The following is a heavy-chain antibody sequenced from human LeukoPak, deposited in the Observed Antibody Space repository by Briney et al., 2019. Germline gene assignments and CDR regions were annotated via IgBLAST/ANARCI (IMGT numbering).Heavy chain of an antibody. CDR1: RFTFSNYG. V-gene: IGHV3-48*01. CDR3: AREVGTPQAFDI. Sequence: GGSLRLSCAASRFTFSNYGVNWVRQAPGKGLERVSYINSRSSTIYYADSVRGRFTISRDNAKNSLYLQMNSLKAEDTAIYYCAREVGTPQAFDIWGQGTMVTVSS. CDR2: INSRSSTI. D-gene: IGHD1-26*01. J-gene: IGHJ3*02.